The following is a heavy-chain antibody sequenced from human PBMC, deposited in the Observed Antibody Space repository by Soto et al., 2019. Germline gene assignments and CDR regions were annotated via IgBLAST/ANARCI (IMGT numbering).Heavy chain of an antibody. V-gene: IGHV4-61*01. CDR1: GGSVRSGSSY. Sequence: QVQLQESGPGLVKPSETLSLTCTVSGGSVRSGSSYWSWLRQPPGTGLEWIGSLYYSGSTNYNPSLRSRVTLSVYTTRHRFSVKLGSVNAEGRALDYCARDRMGARDGYNGLGGYYHGMGVGVQGTTVTVSS. CDR3: ARDRMGARDGYNGLGGYYHGMGV. CDR2: LYYSGST. J-gene: IGHJ6*02. D-gene: IGHD5-12*01.